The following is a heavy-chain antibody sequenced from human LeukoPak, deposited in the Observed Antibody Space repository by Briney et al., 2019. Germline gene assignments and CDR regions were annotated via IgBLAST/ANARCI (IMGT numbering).Heavy chain of an antibody. CDR2: INPNSGDT. D-gene: IGHD3-16*01. J-gene: IGHJ4*02. Sequence: ASVKVSCKASGYTFTGYYMHWVRQAPGQGLEWMGRINPNSGDTHYAQKFQGRVTMTRDTSISTAYMELNSLRAEDTAGYYCASGGTYWGQGTLVTVSS. CDR1: GYTFTGYY. CDR3: ASGGTY. V-gene: IGHV1-2*02.